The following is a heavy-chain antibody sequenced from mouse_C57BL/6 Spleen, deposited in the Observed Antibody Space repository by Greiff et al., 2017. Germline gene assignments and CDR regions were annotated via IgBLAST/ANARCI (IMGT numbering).Heavy chain of an antibody. D-gene: IGHD1-3*01. CDR3: TSGRGYFDV. J-gene: IGHJ1*03. CDR1: GFTFSNYW. Sequence: EVMLVESGGGLVQPGGSMKLSCVASGFTFSNYWMNWVRQSPEKGLEWVAQIRLKSDNYATHYAESVKGWFTISRDDSKSSVYLQMNNLRAEDTGIYYCTSGRGYFDVWGTGTTGTVSS. V-gene: IGHV6-3*01. CDR2: IRLKSDNYAT.